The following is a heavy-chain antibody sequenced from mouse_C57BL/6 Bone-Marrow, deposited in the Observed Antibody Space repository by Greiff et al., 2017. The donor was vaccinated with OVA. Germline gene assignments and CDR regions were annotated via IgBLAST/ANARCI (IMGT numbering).Heavy chain of an antibody. Sequence: DVKLVESGGGLVKPGGSLKLSCAASGFTFSSYAMSWVRQTPEKRLEWVATISDGGSYTYYTDNVKGRFTISRDNAKNNLYLQMSHLKSEDTAMYYCARSLTAQAKAWFAYWGQGTLVTVSA. D-gene: IGHD3-2*02. CDR2: ISDGGSYT. J-gene: IGHJ3*01. V-gene: IGHV5-4*03. CDR1: GFTFSSYA. CDR3: ARSLTAQAKAWFAY.